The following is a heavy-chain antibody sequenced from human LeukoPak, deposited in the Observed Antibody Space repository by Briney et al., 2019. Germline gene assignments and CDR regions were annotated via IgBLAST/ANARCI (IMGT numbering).Heavy chain of an antibody. V-gene: IGHV3-30*04. J-gene: IGHJ2*01. D-gene: IGHD2-15*01. Sequence: GGSLRLSCAASGFTFSSYAIHWVRQAPGKGLEWVAVISFDGTDAFYADSVKGRFTISRDNSKNTLYLQMNSLRADDTAVYYCARDSCSGGGCHYWYFDLWGRGTLVTVSS. CDR1: GFTFSSYA. CDR2: ISFDGTDA. CDR3: ARDSCSGGGCHYWYFDL.